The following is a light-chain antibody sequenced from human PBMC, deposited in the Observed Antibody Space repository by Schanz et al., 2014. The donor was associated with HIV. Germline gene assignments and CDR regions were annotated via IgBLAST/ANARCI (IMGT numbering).Light chain of an antibody. J-gene: IGLJ3*02. CDR3: AAWDDSLWV. CDR2: NTY. Sequence: QSVLTQPPSASGTPGQRVTISCSGSSSSIKTNTVNWFQQLPGTAPKLLIYNTYHRPSGVPDRISGSKSGTSASLAIGGLQSEDEADYYCAAWDDSLWVFGGGTKLTVL. CDR1: SSSIKTNT. V-gene: IGLV1-44*01.